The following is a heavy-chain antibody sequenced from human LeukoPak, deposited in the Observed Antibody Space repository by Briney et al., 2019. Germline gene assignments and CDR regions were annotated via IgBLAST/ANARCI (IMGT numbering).Heavy chain of an antibody. CDR3: ARETGGAVGSTDFDY. CDR1: GFTFSSYA. V-gene: IGHV3-30*09. D-gene: IGHD3-10*01. J-gene: IGHJ4*02. Sequence: GGSLRLSCAASGFTFSSYAIHWVRQAPGKGLEWVAVISYDGSNKYYADSVKGRFAISGDNSKNTLYLQMNSLRAEDTAVYYCARETGGAVGSTDFDYWGQGTLVTVSS. CDR2: ISYDGSNK.